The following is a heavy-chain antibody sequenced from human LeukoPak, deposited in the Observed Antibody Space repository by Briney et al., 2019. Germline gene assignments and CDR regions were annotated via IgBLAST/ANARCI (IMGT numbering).Heavy chain of an antibody. CDR2: IRSNYAT. CDR3: TRLYDGSGTYYNGDY. Sequence: PGGSLRLSCAASGFTLSNAWMNWVRQASGKGLEWVGRIRSNYATTYAASMKGRFTISRNDSQNTAYLQINSLKTEDTAVYYCTRLYDGSGTYYNGDYWGQGTLVTVSS. CDR1: GFTLSNAW. V-gene: IGHV3-73*01. J-gene: IGHJ4*02. D-gene: IGHD3-10*01.